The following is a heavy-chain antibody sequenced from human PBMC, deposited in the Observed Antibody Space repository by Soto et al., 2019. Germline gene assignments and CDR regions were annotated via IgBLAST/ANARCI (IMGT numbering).Heavy chain of an antibody. J-gene: IGHJ3*02. Sequence: EVQLLESGGGLVQPGGSLRLSCAASGFTFSSYAMSWVRQAPGKGLEWVSAISGSGGSTYYADSVKGRFTISRDNSKNTLYLQMNSLRAEDTAVYYCAKDLPLDSVVVPAATNTGDAFDIWGQGTMVTVSS. CDR1: GFTFSSYA. V-gene: IGHV3-23*01. CDR3: AKDLPLDSVVVPAATNTGDAFDI. CDR2: ISGSGGST. D-gene: IGHD2-2*03.